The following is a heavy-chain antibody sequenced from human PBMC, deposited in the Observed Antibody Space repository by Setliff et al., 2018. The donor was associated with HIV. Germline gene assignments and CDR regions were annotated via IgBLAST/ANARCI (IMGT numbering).Heavy chain of an antibody. D-gene: IGHD3-10*01. Sequence: SETLSLTCAFSGSSFSSVYHWAWIRQPPGKGLERIGTIFHSGGTYYNPSLKSRVTISVDTSKHQFSLRLSSVTAADTAVYYCARLYYYGSGNYNDAFDIWGQGTMVTVSS. CDR2: IFHSGGT. V-gene: IGHV4-38-2*01. J-gene: IGHJ3*02. CDR1: GSSFSSVYH. CDR3: ARLYYYGSGNYNDAFDI.